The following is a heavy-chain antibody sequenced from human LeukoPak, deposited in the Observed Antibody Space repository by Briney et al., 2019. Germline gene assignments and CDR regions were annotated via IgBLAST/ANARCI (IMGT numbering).Heavy chain of an antibody. V-gene: IGHV3-7*01. J-gene: IGHJ4*02. CDR2: LNQDGSEE. CDR1: RFTFSNYW. CDR3: VRDGGVSGYDLLDY. Sequence: GGSLRLSCAASRFTFSNYWMSWVRQAPGQGLEWVTHLNQDGSEEHYMDSVKARFIISRDNAKNSLSLQMDSLRAEDTAVYYRVRDGGVSGYDLLDYWGEGTLVTVSS. D-gene: IGHD5-12*01.